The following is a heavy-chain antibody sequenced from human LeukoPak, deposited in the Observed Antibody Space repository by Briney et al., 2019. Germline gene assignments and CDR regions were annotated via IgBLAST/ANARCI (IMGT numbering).Heavy chain of an antibody. J-gene: IGHJ5*02. V-gene: IGHV4-30-2*01. Sequence: SQTLSLTCAVSGGSISSGGYSWSWIRQPPGKGLEWIGYIYHSGSTYYNPSLKSRVTISVDRSKYQFSLKLSSVTAADTAVYYCARDRPYYYGSGSYPGGWFDPWGQGTLVTVSS. D-gene: IGHD3-10*01. CDR2: IYHSGST. CDR3: ARDRPYYYGSGSYPGGWFDP. CDR1: GGSISSGGYS.